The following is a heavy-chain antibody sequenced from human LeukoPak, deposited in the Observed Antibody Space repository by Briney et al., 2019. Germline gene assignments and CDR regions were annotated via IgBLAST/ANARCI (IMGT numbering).Heavy chain of an antibody. V-gene: IGHV3-7*01. D-gene: IGHD6-19*01. CDR2: IKQDGSEK. Sequence: PGGSLRLSCATSGFTFSNYWMSWVSQAPGKGMEWVANIKQDGSEKYYVDPVKGRFTISRDNAKNSLYLQINSLRAEDTAVYYCAREAGTGDYWGQGTLVTVSS. J-gene: IGHJ4*02. CDR1: GFTFSNYW. CDR3: AREAGTGDY.